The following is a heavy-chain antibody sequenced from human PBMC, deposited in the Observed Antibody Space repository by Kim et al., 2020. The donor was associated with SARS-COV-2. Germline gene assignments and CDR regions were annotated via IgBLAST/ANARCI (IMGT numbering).Heavy chain of an antibody. CDR1: GGSISSYY. V-gene: IGHV4-4*07. CDR3: ARVGICSSTSCYTRDAFDI. Sequence: SETLSLTCTVSGGSISSYYWSWIRQPAGKGLEWIGRIYTSGSTNYNPSLKSRVTMSVDTSKNQFSLKLSSVTAADTAVYYCARVGICSSTSCYTRDAFDIWGQGTMVTVSS. CDR2: IYTSGST. D-gene: IGHD2-2*02. J-gene: IGHJ3*02.